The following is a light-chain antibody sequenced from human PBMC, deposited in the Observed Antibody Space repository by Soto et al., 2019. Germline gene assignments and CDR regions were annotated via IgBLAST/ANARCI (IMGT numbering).Light chain of an antibody. Sequence: EVVLTQSPRTLSLSPGERATLSCRASETVTNSYLAWYKQIPGQAPRLVIYGASTRATCIPDRFGGSGSGTHFTLTISRLEPEDYEVYYCQQYGSSSLTFGGGTKVEI. V-gene: IGKV3-20*01. CDR2: GAS. CDR3: QQYGSSSLT. CDR1: ETVTNSY. J-gene: IGKJ4*01.